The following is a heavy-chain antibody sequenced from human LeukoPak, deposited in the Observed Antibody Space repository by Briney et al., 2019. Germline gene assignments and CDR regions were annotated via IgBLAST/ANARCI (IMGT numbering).Heavy chain of an antibody. CDR3: AKAVGSWDFDL. CDR2: ISGSGGST. CDR1: GLTFSNYA. V-gene: IGHV3-23*01. Sequence: GGSLRLSCAASGLTFSNYAMSWVRQAPGKGLEWASAISGSGGSTYYADSVKGRFTISRDNSKNTLYLQMNSLRAEDTAVYYCAKAVGSWDFDLWGRGTLVTVSS. D-gene: IGHD1-26*01. J-gene: IGHJ2*01.